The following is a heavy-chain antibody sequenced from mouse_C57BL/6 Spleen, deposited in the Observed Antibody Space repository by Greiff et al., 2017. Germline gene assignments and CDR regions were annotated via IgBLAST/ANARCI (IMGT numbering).Heavy chain of an antibody. J-gene: IGHJ3*01. CDR1: GYTFTSYW. CDR2: LYPGSGST. D-gene: IGHD2-3*01. V-gene: IGHV1-55*01. Sequence: QVQLQQSGAELVKPGASVKMSCKASGYTFTSYWITWVKQRPGQGLEWIGDLYPGSGSTNYNEKFKSKATLTVDTSSSTAYMQLSSLTSEDSAVYYCARRSTDGYYEAWFAYWGQGTLVTVSA. CDR3: ARRSTDGYYEAWFAY.